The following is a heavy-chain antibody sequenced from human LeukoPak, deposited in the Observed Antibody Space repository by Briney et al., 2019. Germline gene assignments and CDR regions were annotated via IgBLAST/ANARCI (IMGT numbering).Heavy chain of an antibody. J-gene: IGHJ4*02. V-gene: IGHV1-18*01. Sequence: ASVKVSCKASGYSFTSYGISWVRQAPGQGLEWMGWISAYNGNTNYAQKLQGRVTMTTDTSTSTAYMELRSLRSDDTAVYYCARFGRWTGTVYLDYWGQGTLVTVSS. CDR2: ISAYNGNT. D-gene: IGHD3/OR15-3a*01. CDR1: GYSFTSYG. CDR3: ARFGRWTGTVYLDY.